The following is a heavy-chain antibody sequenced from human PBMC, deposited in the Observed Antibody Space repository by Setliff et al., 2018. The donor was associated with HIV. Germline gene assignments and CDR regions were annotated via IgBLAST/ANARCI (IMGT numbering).Heavy chain of an antibody. CDR1: GYTFTSYG. CDR2: INPSGGST. D-gene: IGHD6-13*01. J-gene: IGHJ6*02. V-gene: IGHV1-46*01. Sequence: ASVKVSCKASGYTFTSYGISWVRQAPGQGLEWMGIINPSGGSTTYAQKFQGRVTMTRDTSTSTVYMELSSLRSEDTAVYYCARDSVAAAVTGGMDVWGQGTTVTVSS. CDR3: ARDSVAAAVTGGMDV.